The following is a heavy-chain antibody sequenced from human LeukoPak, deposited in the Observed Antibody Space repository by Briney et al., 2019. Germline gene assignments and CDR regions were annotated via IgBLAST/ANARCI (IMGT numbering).Heavy chain of an antibody. CDR2: ISSSGSTI. CDR1: GFTFSSYE. D-gene: IGHD3-9*01. J-gene: IGHJ4*02. V-gene: IGHV3-48*03. CDR3: ATHQYDILTGYYLDY. Sequence: GGSLRLSCAASGFTFSSYEMNWVRQAPGKGLEWVSYISSSGSTIYYADSVKGRFTISRDNAKNSLYLQMNSLRAEDTAVYYCATHQYDILTGYYLDYWGQGTLVTVSS.